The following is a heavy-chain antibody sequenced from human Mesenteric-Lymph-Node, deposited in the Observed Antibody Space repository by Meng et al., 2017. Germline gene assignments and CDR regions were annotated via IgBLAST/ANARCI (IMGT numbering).Heavy chain of an antibody. CDR3: AKDPFWAGEYFQH. D-gene: IGHD3-16*01. CDR2: ISGSGGST. Sequence: GESLKISCAASGFTFSSYAMSWVRQAPGKGLEWVSAISGSGGSTYYADSVKGRFNISRDNSKNTLYLQMNSLRAEDTAVYYCAKDPFWAGEYFQHWGQGTLVTVSS. CDR1: GFTFSSYA. V-gene: IGHV3-23*01. J-gene: IGHJ1*01.